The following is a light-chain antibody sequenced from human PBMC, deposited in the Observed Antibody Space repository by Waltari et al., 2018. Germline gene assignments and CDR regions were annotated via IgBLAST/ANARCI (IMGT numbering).Light chain of an antibody. CDR3: ALYMGSGIWV. CDR1: SGPLSTTPS. V-gene: IGLV8-61*01. CDR2: KAN. Sequence: QTVVTQEPSLSVSPGGTVTLTCALSSGPLSTTPSATWYQQTPGQAPRTLVYKANARSSGVPDRFSGSILGNTAALTITGAQADDESDYYCALYMGSGIWVFGGGTRLTVL. J-gene: IGLJ3*02.